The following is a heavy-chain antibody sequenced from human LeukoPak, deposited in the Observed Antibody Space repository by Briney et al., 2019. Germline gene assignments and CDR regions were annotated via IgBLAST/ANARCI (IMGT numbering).Heavy chain of an antibody. CDR3: ARDPYCSSTSCYVAFDI. CDR2: ISYDGSNK. J-gene: IGHJ3*02. V-gene: IGHV3-30*03. CDR1: GFTFSSYG. D-gene: IGHD2-2*01. Sequence: GGSLRLSCAASGFTFSSYGMHWVRQAPGKGLEWVAVISYDGSNKYYADSVKGRFTISRDNSKNTLYLQMNSLRAEDTAVYYCARDPYCSSTSCYVAFDIWGQGTMVTVSS.